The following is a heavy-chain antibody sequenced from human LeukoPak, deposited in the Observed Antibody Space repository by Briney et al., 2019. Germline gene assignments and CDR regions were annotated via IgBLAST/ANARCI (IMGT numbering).Heavy chain of an antibody. Sequence: SVKVSCKASGGTFSSYAIGWVRQAPGQGLEWMGRIIPILGIANYAQKFQGRVTITADKSTSTAYMELSSLRSEDTAVYYCARASLTTVVTYYFDYWGQGTLVTVSS. J-gene: IGHJ4*02. D-gene: IGHD4-23*01. V-gene: IGHV1-69*04. CDR2: IIPILGIA. CDR3: ARASLTTVVTYYFDY. CDR1: GGTFSSYA.